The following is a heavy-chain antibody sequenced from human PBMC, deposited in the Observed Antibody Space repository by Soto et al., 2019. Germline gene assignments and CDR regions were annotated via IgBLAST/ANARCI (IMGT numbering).Heavy chain of an antibody. D-gene: IGHD7-27*01. CDR1: GFTFSSYS. J-gene: IGHJ4*02. Sequence: EVQLVESGGCLVKPGGSLRLACAASGFTFSSYSMNWFRQAPGKGLEWVSSISSSSSYIYYADAVKGRFTISRDNAKNSRYRQMNSLRADETDVYDCAGAWGVNWGRSNYWGRGTLVIESS. V-gene: IGHV3-21*01. CDR2: ISSSSSYI. CDR3: AGAWGVNWGRSNY.